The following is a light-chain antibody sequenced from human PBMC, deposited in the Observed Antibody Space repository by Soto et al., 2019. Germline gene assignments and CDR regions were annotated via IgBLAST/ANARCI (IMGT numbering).Light chain of an antibody. V-gene: IGKV1-39*01. CDR2: AAS. CDR1: QSISSY. CDR3: QQSYSTFTWT. Sequence: DIQLTQSPSSLSASVGDRVTITCRASQSISSYLNWYQQKPGKAPKLLIYAASSLQSGVPSRFSGRGSRTDFTLTISSLQPEEFATYYCQQSYSTFTWTFGQGTKVDIK. J-gene: IGKJ1*01.